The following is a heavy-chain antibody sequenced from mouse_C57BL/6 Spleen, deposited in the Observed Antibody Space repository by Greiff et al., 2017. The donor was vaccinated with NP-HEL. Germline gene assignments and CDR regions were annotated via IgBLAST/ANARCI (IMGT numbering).Heavy chain of an antibody. V-gene: IGHV1-81*01. Sequence: VQLQQSGAELARPGASVKLSCKASGYTFTSYGISWVKQRTGQGLEWIGEIYPRSGNTYYNEKFKGKATLTADKSSSTAYMELRSLTSEDSAVYFCAYYYGSSYEWYFDVWGTGTTVTVSS. CDR2: IYPRSGNT. J-gene: IGHJ1*03. CDR1: GYTFTSYG. D-gene: IGHD1-1*01. CDR3: AYYYGSSYEWYFDV.